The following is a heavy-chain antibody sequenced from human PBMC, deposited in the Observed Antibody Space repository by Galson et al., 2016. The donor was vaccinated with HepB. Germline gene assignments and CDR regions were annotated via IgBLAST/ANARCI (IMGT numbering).Heavy chain of an antibody. J-gene: IGHJ6*02. D-gene: IGHD5-12*01. CDR3: AGDKRPFSGSSNPNGLDV. V-gene: IGHV4-31*03. CDR1: GVPMSSGGFY. CDR2: TSYTGTA. Sequence: TLSLTCTVSGVPMSSGGFYWNWIRQTVKGLEWIGFTSYTGTAYYNPSLKSRVAISVDTSKNQFSLKLKSVTAADTAVYYCAGDKRPFSGSSNPNGLDVWGQGTTVTVSS.